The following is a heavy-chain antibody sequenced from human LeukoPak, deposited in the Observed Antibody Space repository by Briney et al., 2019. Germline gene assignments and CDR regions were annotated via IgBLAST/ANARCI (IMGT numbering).Heavy chain of an antibody. CDR3: AKYRGGNSGFDY. CDR2: ISASGGST. CDR1: GFTFSSSA. V-gene: IGHV3-23*01. Sequence: GGSLRLSCAASGFTFSSSAMSWVRQVPGKGLEWVSGISASGGSTYYADSVRGRFTISRDNSKNTLYLQMNSLRAEDTAVYYCAKYRGGNSGFDYWGQGTLVTVSS. D-gene: IGHD4-23*01. J-gene: IGHJ4*02.